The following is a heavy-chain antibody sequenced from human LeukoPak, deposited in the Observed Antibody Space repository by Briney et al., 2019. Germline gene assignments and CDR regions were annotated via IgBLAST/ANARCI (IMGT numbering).Heavy chain of an antibody. CDR1: GFTFTSSA. J-gene: IGHJ4*02. V-gene: IGHV1-58*02. D-gene: IGHD3-22*01. Sequence: SVKVSCKASGFTFTSSAMQWVRQARGQRLEWIGWIVVGSGNTNYAQKFQERVTITRDMSTSTAYMELSSLRSEDTAVYYCAADHSFSGYCYEGPNFDYWGQGTLVTVSS. CDR2: IVVGSGNT. CDR3: AADHSFSGYCYEGPNFDY.